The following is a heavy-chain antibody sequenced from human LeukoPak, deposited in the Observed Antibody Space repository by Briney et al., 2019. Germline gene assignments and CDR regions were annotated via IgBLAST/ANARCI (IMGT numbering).Heavy chain of an antibody. Sequence: ASVKVSCKASRYTFTRYGISWVRQAPGQGLEWMGWISAYNGNTNYAQKLQGRVTMTTDTSTSTAYVELRSLRSDDTAVYYCASYYDILTGPYGMDVWGQGTTVTVSS. J-gene: IGHJ6*02. CDR2: ISAYNGNT. CDR1: RYTFTRYG. CDR3: ASYYDILTGPYGMDV. D-gene: IGHD3-9*01. V-gene: IGHV1-18*01.